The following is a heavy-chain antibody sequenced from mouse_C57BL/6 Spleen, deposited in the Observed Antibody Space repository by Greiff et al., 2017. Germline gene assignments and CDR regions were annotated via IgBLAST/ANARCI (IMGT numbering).Heavy chain of an antibody. CDR1: GYAFSSYW. Sequence: QVHVKQSGAELVKPGASVKISCKASGYAFSSYWMNWVKQRPGKGLEWIGQIYPGDGDTNYNGKFKGKATLTADKSSSTAYMQLSSLTSEDSAVYCCARAKDYGPMDYWGQGTSVTVSS. D-gene: IGHD2-4*01. V-gene: IGHV1-80*01. CDR2: IYPGDGDT. J-gene: IGHJ4*01. CDR3: ARAKDYGPMDY.